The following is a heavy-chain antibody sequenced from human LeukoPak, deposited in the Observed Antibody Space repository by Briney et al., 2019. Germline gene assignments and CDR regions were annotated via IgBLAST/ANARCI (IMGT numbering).Heavy chain of an antibody. V-gene: IGHV1-69*05. CDR1: GGTFSSYA. J-gene: IGHJ6*03. CDR2: IIPIFGTA. Sequence: EASVKVSCKASGGTFSSYAISWVRQAPGQGLEWMGGIIPIFGTANYAQKFQGRVTITTDESTSTAYMELSSLRSEDTAVYYCARHPHCSSTSCYTLHYYYYIDVWGKGTTVTVSS. CDR3: ARHPHCSSTSCYTLHYYYYIDV. D-gene: IGHD2-2*02.